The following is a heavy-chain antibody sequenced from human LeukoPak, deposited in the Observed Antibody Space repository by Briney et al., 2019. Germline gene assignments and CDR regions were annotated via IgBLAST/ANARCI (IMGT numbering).Heavy chain of an antibody. CDR1: GDSISGSSYY. V-gene: IGHV4-39*01. Sequence: SETLSLTCTVSGDSISGSSYYWGWIRQPPGKGLEWIGNIYYGGSTYYNPSLKSRVSISVDTSNNQFSLKVSSVTAADTAVYYCASADGYKVDYWGQGTLVTVSS. D-gene: IGHD5-24*01. CDR3: ASADGYKVDY. CDR2: IYYGGST. J-gene: IGHJ4*02.